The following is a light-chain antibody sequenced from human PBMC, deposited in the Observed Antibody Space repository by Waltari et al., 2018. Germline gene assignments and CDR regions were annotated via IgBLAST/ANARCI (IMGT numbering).Light chain of an antibody. CDR1: SSDLGTYNL. CDR2: DDN. V-gene: IGLV2-23*01. Sequence: QSALTQPASVSGSPGQSITLSCPGTSSDLGTYNLVSWYQQYPGKAPKVMIYDDNRRPSGVSDRFSGSKSGNTASLTISGVQAEDEADYYCCSYAGSYTWVFGGGTKLTVL. J-gene: IGLJ3*02. CDR3: CSYAGSYTWV.